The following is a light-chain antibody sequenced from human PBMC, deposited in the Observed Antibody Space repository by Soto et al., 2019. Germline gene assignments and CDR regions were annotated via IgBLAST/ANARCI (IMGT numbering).Light chain of an antibody. V-gene: IGLV1-44*01. Sequence: QSVLTQPPSASETPGQRVTISCSGSSSNIGSYTVNWYQQLPGTAPKLLIYGNNQRPSGVPDRVSGSKSDTSASLAISGLQSEDEADYYCAAWDDSLNGVVFVGGTKLTVL. CDR3: AAWDDSLNGVV. CDR1: SSNIGSYT. CDR2: GNN. J-gene: IGLJ2*01.